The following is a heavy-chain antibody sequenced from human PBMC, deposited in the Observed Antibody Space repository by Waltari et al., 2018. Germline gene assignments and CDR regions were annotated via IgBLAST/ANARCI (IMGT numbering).Heavy chain of an antibody. CDR3: ARLNDILTAGAPRVDY. D-gene: IGHD3-9*01. V-gene: IGHV4-39*07. J-gene: IGHJ4*02. CDR1: GSPLSGSSYS. CDR2: IYSSGST. Sequence: QLQLQESGPGLVKPSGHLSTACTVAGSPLSGSSYSWACLRQLPGKGLEWIGSIYSSGSTYYNPSLKNRVTISVDTSKNRFSLKLNSVTAADTAVYYCARLNDILTAGAPRVDYWGQGTLVTVSS.